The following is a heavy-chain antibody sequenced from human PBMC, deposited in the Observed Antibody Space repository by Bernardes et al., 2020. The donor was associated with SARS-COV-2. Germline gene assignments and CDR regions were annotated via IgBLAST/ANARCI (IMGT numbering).Heavy chain of an antibody. CDR1: GFTFSTYG. CDR2: ITLTGRTT. Sequence: GGSLRLSCAASGFTFSTYGMAWVRQAPGKGLEWVSAITLTGRTTFYADSVRGRITISRDNSKSVLYLHLNSLRVDDTAVYFCVRSRNVELERRYYDGWGQGTLVTVYS. D-gene: IGHD1-1*01. J-gene: IGHJ4*02. V-gene: IGHV3-23*01. CDR3: VRSRNVELERRYYDG.